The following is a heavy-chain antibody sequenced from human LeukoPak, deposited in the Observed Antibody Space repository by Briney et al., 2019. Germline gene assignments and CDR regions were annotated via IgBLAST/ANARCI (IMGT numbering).Heavy chain of an antibody. V-gene: IGHV3-23*01. CDR3: AKDETYYYDSSGYPYDAFDI. J-gene: IGHJ3*02. CDR1: GFTFSSYA. D-gene: IGHD3-22*01. Sequence: GGSLRLSCAAFGFTFSSYAMSWVRQAPGKGLEWVSAISGSGGSTYYADSVKGRFTISRDNSKNTLYLQMNSLRAEDTAVYYCAKDETYYYDSSGYPYDAFDIWGQGTMVTVSS. CDR2: ISGSGGST.